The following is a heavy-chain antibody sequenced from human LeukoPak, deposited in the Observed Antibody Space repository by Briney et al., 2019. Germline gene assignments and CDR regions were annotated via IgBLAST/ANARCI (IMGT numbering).Heavy chain of an antibody. V-gene: IGHV4-39*01. D-gene: IGHD6-13*01. CDR2: IYYSGST. CDR3: ANNGYSSSWCDPFDY. CDR1: GGSISSSSYY. J-gene: IGHJ4*02. Sequence: SETLSLTCTVSGGSISSSSYYWGWIRQPPGKGLEWIGSIYYSGSTYYNPSLKSRVTISVDTSKNQFSLKLSSVTAADTAVYYCANNGYSSSWCDPFDYWGQGTLVTVSS.